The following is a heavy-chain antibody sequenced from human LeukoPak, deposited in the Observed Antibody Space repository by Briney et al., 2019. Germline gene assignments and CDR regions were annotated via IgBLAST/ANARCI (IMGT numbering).Heavy chain of an antibody. CDR1: GYTLTELS. CDR2: FDPEDGET. CDR3: ATGPDKGYDFWSGGRAYYYMDV. V-gene: IGHV1-24*01. Sequence: GASVKVSCKVSGYTLTELSMHWVRQAPGKGLEWMGGFDPEDGETIYAQKFQGRVTMTEDASTDTAYMELSSLRSEDTAVYYCATGPDKGYDFWSGGRAYYYMDVWGKGTTVTVSS. J-gene: IGHJ6*03. D-gene: IGHD3-3*01.